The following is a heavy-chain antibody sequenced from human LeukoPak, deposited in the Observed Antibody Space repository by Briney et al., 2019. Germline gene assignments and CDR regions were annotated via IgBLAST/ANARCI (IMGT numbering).Heavy chain of an antibody. Sequence: GGSLRLSCAASGFIFRIYVMSWVRQAPGKGLEWVSAISGTGGSTYYADSVKGRFTISRDNSKNTLYLQMNSLRAEDTAVYYCAKGEYYYDSSGYRLFDYWGQGTLVTVSS. CDR1: GFIFRIYV. CDR3: AKGEYYYDSSGYRLFDY. CDR2: ISGTGGST. V-gene: IGHV3-23*01. D-gene: IGHD3-22*01. J-gene: IGHJ4*02.